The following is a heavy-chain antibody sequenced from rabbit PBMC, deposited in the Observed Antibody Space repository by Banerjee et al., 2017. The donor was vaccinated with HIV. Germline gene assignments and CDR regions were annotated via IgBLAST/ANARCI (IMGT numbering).Heavy chain of an antibody. D-gene: IGHD4-1*01. J-gene: IGHJ4*01. CDR3: ARDVTWGDWDL. CDR2: IYTSSGST. Sequence: QEQLVESGGGLVKPEGSLKLTCRPSGFSFGANSSRGWVRQVPGKGLEWIGCIYTSSGSTYYATWAKGRFTISRTSSTTVTLQMTSLTAADTATYFCARDVTWGDWDLWGPGTLVTVS. CDR1: GFSFGANSS. V-gene: IGHV1S45*01.